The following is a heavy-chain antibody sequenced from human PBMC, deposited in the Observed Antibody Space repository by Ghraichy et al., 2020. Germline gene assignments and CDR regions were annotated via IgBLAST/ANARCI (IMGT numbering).Heavy chain of an antibody. CDR3: VKEPQDIVATDSMPTDAFDI. J-gene: IGHJ3*02. Sequence: GGSLRLSCSASGFTFSSYAMHWVRQAPGKGLEYVSAISSNGGSTYYADSVKGRFTISRDNSKNTLYLQMSSLRAEDTAVYYCVKEPQDIVATDSMPTDAFDIWGQGTMVTVSS. CDR1: GFTFSSYA. CDR2: ISSNGGST. V-gene: IGHV3-64D*06. D-gene: IGHD5-12*01.